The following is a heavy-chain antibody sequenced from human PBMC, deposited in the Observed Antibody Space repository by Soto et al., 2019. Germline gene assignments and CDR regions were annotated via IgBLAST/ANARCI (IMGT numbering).Heavy chain of an antibody. CDR1: GYTFTSYG. V-gene: IGHV1-18*01. D-gene: IGHD6-19*01. CDR2: ISAYNGNT. Sequence: ASVKVSCKASGYTFTSYGISWVRQAPGQGLEWMGWISAYNGNTNYAQKLQGRVTMTTDTSTSTAYMELRSLRSDDAAVYYCATNPAIAVAGTEYDYWGQGTLVTVSS. J-gene: IGHJ4*02. CDR3: ATNPAIAVAGTEYDY.